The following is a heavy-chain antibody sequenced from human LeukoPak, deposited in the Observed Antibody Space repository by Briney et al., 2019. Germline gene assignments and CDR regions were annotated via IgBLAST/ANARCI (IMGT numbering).Heavy chain of an antibody. J-gene: IGHJ4*02. D-gene: IGHD6-19*01. V-gene: IGHV3-30*02. CDR1: GFTFSSYG. CDR3: AKDISAYSSGWYYFDY. CDR2: IRYDGSNK. Sequence: PGGSLRLSCAASGFTFSSYGMHWVRQAPGKGLEWVAFIRYDGSNKYYADSVKGRFTISRDNSKNTLYLQMNSLRAEDTAVYYCAKDISAYSSGWYYFDYWGQGTLVTVSS.